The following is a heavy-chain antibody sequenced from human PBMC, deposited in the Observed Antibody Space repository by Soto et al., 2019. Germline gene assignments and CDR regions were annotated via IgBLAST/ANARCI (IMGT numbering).Heavy chain of an antibody. V-gene: IGHV1-69*18. CDR2: IIPLLDTP. CDR3: ARAVGTGVFDY. J-gene: IGHJ4*02. CDR1: GDSFATST. D-gene: IGHD1-1*01. Sequence: QVQLVQSGTEVKRPGSSVKVSCKASGDSFATSTFSWVRQTPGQGLEWMGTIIPLLDTPDYAQKFQGSVTITADESTSTVYMELNSLRSDDAAVYYCARAVGTGVFDYWGQGTLVTVSS.